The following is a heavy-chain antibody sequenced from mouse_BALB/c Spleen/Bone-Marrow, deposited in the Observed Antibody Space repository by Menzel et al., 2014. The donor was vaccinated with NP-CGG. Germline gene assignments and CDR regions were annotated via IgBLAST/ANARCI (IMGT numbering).Heavy chain of an antibody. J-gene: IGHJ3*01. CDR2: INPDSRTI. V-gene: IGHV4-1*02. Sequence: VKLVESGGGLMQPGGSLKLSCAASGFYFGAYWMSWVRQAPGKGLEWIGEINPDSRTINYTPSLKDKFIISRDNAKNTLYLQMSKVRSEDTALYYCARLYDYGWFAYWGQGTLVTVSA. D-gene: IGHD2-4*01. CDR1: GFYFGAYW. CDR3: ARLYDYGWFAY.